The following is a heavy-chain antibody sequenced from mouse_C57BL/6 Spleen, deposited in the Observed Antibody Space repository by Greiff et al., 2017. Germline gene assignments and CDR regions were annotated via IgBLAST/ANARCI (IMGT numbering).Heavy chain of an antibody. D-gene: IGHD1-1*01. CDR2: IYPRDGST. V-gene: IGHV1-78*01. CDR3: AREGDITTVVDWYFDV. J-gene: IGHJ1*03. Sequence: VQLQQSDAELVKPGASVKISCKVSGYTFTDHTIHWMKQRPEQGLEWIGYIYPRDGSTTYNEKFKGKATLIADKSSSTAYMQLNSLTSEDSAVXFCAREGDITTVVDWYFDVWGTGTTVTVSS. CDR1: GYTFTDHT.